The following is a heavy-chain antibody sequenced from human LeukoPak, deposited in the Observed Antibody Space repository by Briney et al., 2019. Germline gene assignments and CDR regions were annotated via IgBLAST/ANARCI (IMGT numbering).Heavy chain of an antibody. CDR2: ISGSGDKI. J-gene: IGHJ4*02. V-gene: IGHV3-23*01. D-gene: IGHD3-22*01. CDR3: VKGLRYYDSSDTFDY. CDR1: GFTFSNYA. Sequence: GGSLRLSCAASGFTFSNYAMDWVRQAPGKGLEWVSGISGSGDKIYDADSVKGRFTISRDNSKNTLYLQMSSLRAEDTAVYYCVKGLRYYDSSDTFDYWGQGTLVTVSS.